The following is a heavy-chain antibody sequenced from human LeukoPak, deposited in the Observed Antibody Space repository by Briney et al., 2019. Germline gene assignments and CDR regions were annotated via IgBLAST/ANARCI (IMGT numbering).Heavy chain of an antibody. Sequence: GGSLRLSCAASGFIFNNYYIHWVRQAPGKGLVWVSRLNGDGTSTNYADSVKGRFTVSRDNTKNTVYLQMNSLRAEDTAVYYCARDHSEPGVFFDSWGQGTLVTVSS. CDR1: GFIFNNYY. J-gene: IGHJ4*02. CDR2: LNGDGTST. D-gene: IGHD1-14*01. CDR3: ARDHSEPGVFFDS. V-gene: IGHV3-74*01.